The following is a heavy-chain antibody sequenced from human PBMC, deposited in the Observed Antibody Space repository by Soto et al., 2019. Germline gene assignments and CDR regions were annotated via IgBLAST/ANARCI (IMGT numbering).Heavy chain of an antibody. D-gene: IGHD3-22*01. CDR1: GGSISSGGYY. CDR2: IYYSGST. Sequence: SETLSLTCTVSGGSISSGGYYWSWIRQHPGKGLEWIGYIYYSGSTYYNPSLKSRVTISVDTSKNQFSLKLSSVTAADTAVYYCASLHYYDSSGYYPNWFDPWGQGTLVHRLL. V-gene: IGHV4-31*03. J-gene: IGHJ5*02. CDR3: ASLHYYDSSGYYPNWFDP.